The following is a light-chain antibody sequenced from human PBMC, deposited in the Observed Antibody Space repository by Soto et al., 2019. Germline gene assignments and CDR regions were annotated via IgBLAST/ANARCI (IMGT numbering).Light chain of an antibody. CDR2: GAS. V-gene: IGKV3-20*01. CDR3: HQYGYSPRT. J-gene: IGKJ2*01. Sequence: EIVLTQSPGTLSLSPGERAPLSCRASQSVSSSYLARYQQKPGQAPRLLISGASSRSTGIPDRFSGGGSGTDFTLTISSLDPEDVALYYCHQYGYSPRTFGQGTKLEIK. CDR1: QSVSSSY.